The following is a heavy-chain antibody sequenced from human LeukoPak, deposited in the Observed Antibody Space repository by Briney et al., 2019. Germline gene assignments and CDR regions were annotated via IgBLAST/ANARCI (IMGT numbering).Heavy chain of an antibody. CDR1: VGSFSSRSYH. D-gene: IGHD2-2*03. CDR2: IYYSRST. J-gene: IGHJ4*02. V-gene: IGHV4-39*01. CDR3: ARLDGGFDY. Sequence: SETLSLTCTVSVGSFSSRSYHWGWIRQPRGKGLEWIGSIYYSRSTYYNPSLKSRVTISVDTSKNQFSLKLSSVTAADTAVYYCARLDGGFDYWGQGTLVTVSS.